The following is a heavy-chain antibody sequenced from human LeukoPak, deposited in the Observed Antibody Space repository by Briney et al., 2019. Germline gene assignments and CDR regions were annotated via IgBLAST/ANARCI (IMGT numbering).Heavy chain of an antibody. J-gene: IGHJ1*01. V-gene: IGHV3-30*18. CDR2: ISHDGRTE. CDR3: AKEPTSYTSGWYFHH. Sequence: PGRSLRLSCAASGFIFSNYGMHGVRQAPGKGPEWVAVISHDGRTEFYADSVKGRFTISRDNSKNTLDLQMFSLRAEDTAVYYCAKEPTSYTSGWYFHHWGQGTLVTVSS. D-gene: IGHD6-25*01. CDR1: GFIFSNYG.